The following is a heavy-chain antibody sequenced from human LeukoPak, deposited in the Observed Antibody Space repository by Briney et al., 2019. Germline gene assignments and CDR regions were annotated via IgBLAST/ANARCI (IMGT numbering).Heavy chain of an antibody. CDR1: GFTFSSYA. V-gene: IGHV3-23*01. CDR3: AKDLGYDSSGYHYGMDV. J-gene: IGHJ6*02. Sequence: GGSLRLSCAASGFTFSSYAMSWVRQAPGKGLEWVSAISGSGGGTYYADSVKGRFTISRDNSKNTLYLQMNSLRAEDTAVYYCAKDLGYDSSGYHYGMDVWGQGTTVTVSS. CDR2: ISGSGGGT. D-gene: IGHD3-22*01.